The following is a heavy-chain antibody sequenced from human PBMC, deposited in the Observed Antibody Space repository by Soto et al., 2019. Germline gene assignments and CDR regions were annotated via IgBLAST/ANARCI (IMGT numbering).Heavy chain of an antibody. CDR3: ASASRPPQVVPHPKIHAFDI. V-gene: IGHV1-69*06. CDR1: GGTFSSYA. D-gene: IGHD3-22*01. Sequence: QVQLVQSGAEVKKPGSSVKVSCKASGGTFSSYAISWVRQAPGQGLEWMGGIIPIFGTANYAQKFQGRVTITADKSTSTAYMELSSLRSEDTAVYYCASASRPPQVVPHPKIHAFDIWGQGTMVTVSS. J-gene: IGHJ3*02. CDR2: IIPIFGTA.